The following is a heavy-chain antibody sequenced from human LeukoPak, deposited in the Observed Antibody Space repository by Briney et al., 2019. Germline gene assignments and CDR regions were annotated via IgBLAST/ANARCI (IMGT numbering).Heavy chain of an antibody. CDR2: IYPDDSDT. V-gene: IGHV5-51*01. CDR1: EYSFPNYC. Sequence: GESLKISCKHSEYSFPNYCIGWVRQMPGKGLEWMGIIYPDDSDTRYSPSFQGQVTISADRSISTAYLQWSSLKASDSAMYYCAIGRGGQQLGDYWGQGTLVTVSS. D-gene: IGHD6-13*01. J-gene: IGHJ4*02. CDR3: AIGRGGQQLGDY.